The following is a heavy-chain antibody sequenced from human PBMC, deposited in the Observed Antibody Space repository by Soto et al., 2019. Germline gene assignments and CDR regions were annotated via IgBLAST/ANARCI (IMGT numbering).Heavy chain of an antibody. CDR3: ARFDHRLNSGIYYYYYKDV. CDR2: INHSGST. D-gene: IGHD3-9*01. Sequence: PSETLSLTCAVYGESFSGYYWSWIRQPPGKGLEWIGEINHSGSTNYNPSLKSRVTISVDTSKSQFSLKVTSLTAADTAVYYCARFDHRLNSGIYYYYYKDVWGKGTTVTVSS. CDR1: GESFSGYY. V-gene: IGHV4-34*01. J-gene: IGHJ6*03.